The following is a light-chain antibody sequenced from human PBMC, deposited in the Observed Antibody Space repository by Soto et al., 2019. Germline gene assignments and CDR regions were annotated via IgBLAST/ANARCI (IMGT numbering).Light chain of an antibody. CDR2: DNN. Sequence: QSVLTQPPSVSAAPGQKVTISCSGSSSNIGNNYVSWYQQLPGTDPKLLIYDNNKRPSGIPDRFSGSKSGTSATLGITGLQTGDEADYYCGTWDSSLSEVVFGGGNKLTVL. CDR1: SSNIGNNY. CDR3: GTWDSSLSEVV. V-gene: IGLV1-51*01. J-gene: IGLJ2*01.